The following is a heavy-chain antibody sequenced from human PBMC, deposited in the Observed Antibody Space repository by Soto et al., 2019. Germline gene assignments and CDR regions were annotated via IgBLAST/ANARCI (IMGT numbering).Heavy chain of an antibody. CDR3: ARDRLWFGELLSYYYGMDV. D-gene: IGHD3-10*01. J-gene: IGHJ6*02. CDR1: GFTFSSYS. V-gene: IGHV3-21*01. Sequence: RLSCAASGFTFSSYSMNWVRQAPGKGLEWVSSISSSSSYIYYADSVKGRFTISRDNAKNSLYLQMNSLRAEDTAVYYCARDRLWFGELLSYYYGMDVWGQGTTVTVSS. CDR2: ISSSSSYI.